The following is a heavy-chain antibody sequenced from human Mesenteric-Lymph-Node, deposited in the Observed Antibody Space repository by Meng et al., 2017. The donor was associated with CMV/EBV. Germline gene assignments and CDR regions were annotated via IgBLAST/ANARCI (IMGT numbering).Heavy chain of an antibody. V-gene: IGHV3-21*01. CDR1: GFTFSSYS. CDR2: ISSSSSYI. CDR3: ARGNLGYCSSTSCYTPGGYYFDY. J-gene: IGHJ4*02. D-gene: IGHD2-2*02. Sequence: GESLKISCAASGFTFSSYSMNWVRRAPGKGLEWVSSISSSSSYIYYADSVKGRFTISRDNAKTSLYLQMNSLRAEDTAVYYCARGNLGYCSSTSCYTPGGYYFDYWGQGTLVTVSS.